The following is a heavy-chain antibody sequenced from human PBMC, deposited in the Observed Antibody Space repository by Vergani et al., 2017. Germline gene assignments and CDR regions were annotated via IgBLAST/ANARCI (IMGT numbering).Heavy chain of an antibody. V-gene: IGHV4-4*07. Sequence: QVQLEESGPGLVKPSETLSLTCTVSGGSFNTYYWSWFRQPAGKRLEWIGRFYTGGGTNYNPSLKSRVTISVDTSKNQFSLQLSSVTAADTAVYYCARDPLYSNTWPFLLLEMDVWGQGTTVTVSS. J-gene: IGHJ6*02. CDR1: GGSFNTYY. CDR2: FYTGGGT. CDR3: ARDPLYSNTWPFLLLEMDV. D-gene: IGHD6-13*01.